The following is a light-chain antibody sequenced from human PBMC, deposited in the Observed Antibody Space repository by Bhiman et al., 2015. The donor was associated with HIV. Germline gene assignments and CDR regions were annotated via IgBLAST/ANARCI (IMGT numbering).Light chain of an antibody. CDR1: GSDVGGYNH. CDR2: DVS. V-gene: IGLV2-14*03. J-gene: IGLJ1*01. CDR3: CSYTSSSTYV. Sequence: QSALTQPASVSGSPGQSITISCTGSGSDVGGYNHVSWYQQHPGKAPKLMIYDVSNRPSGVSNRFSGSKSGNTASLTISGLQAGDEADYYCCSYTSSSTYVFGTGTKVTVL.